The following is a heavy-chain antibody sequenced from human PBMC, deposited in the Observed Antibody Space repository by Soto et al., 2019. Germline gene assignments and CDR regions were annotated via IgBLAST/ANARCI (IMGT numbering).Heavy chain of an antibody. Sequence: EVQVLDSGGGLVQPGGSLRLSCAASGFTFNNYAMNWVRQAPGKGLEWVATISGTGGSTYYADSVKGRFTISRDNSKNMLYLQMNSLRVDDTAVYYCATDRLGGNFDYWGQGTQVTVSS. CDR1: GFTFNNYA. CDR3: ATDRLGGNFDY. V-gene: IGHV3-23*01. CDR2: ISGTGGST. J-gene: IGHJ4*02.